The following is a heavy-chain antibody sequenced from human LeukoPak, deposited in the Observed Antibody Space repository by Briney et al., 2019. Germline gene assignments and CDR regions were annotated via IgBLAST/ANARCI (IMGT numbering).Heavy chain of an antibody. V-gene: IGHV4-4*02. Sequence: TPSETLSLTCAVSGGSISSSNWWSWVRQPPGKGLEWIGEIYHSGSTKYNPSLKSRVTISADTSKSQFSLKLSSVTATDTAVYYCASNQWPKWYFDLWGRGTLVTVSS. CDR1: GGSISSSNW. CDR3: ASNQWPKWYFDL. D-gene: IGHD6-19*01. CDR2: IYHSGST. J-gene: IGHJ2*01.